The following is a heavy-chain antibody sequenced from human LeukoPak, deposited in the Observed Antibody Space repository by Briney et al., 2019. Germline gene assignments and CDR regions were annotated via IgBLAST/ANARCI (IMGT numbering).Heavy chain of an antibody. J-gene: IGHJ4*02. Sequence: ETLSLTCNVSGGSINRNYWSWIRQSPGKGLEWIGYIYYSGSTKYNPSLKSRVTISVDTSKRQFSLKVNSVTAADTAVYYCARRYRGFFDYWGQGILVTVSS. V-gene: IGHV4-59*01. CDR2: IYYSGST. CDR3: ARRYRGFFDY. D-gene: IGHD3-16*02. CDR1: GGSINRNY.